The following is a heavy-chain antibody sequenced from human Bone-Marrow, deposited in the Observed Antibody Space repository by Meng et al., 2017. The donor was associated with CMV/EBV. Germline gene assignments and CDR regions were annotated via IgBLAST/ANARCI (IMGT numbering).Heavy chain of an antibody. Sequence: SETLSLTCTVSGGSISSSSYYWGWIRQPPGKGLEWIGSIYYSGSTYYNPSLKSRVTISVDTSKNQFSLELSSVTAADTAVYYCARDLTVTTSYYYGMDVWGQGTTVTVSS. CDR3: ARDLTVTTSYYYGMDV. J-gene: IGHJ6*02. V-gene: IGHV4-39*07. CDR2: IYYSGST. CDR1: GGSISSSSYY. D-gene: IGHD4-17*01.